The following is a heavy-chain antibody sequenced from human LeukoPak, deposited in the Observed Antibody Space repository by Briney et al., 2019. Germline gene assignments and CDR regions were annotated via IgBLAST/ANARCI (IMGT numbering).Heavy chain of an antibody. V-gene: IGHV3-30*18. Sequence: GRSLRLSCAASGFTFSSYGMHWVRQAPGKGLEWVAVISYDGSNKYYADSVKGRFTISRDNSKNTLYLQMNSLRAEDTAVYYCAKPVGRWLQSDYFDYWGQETLVTVSS. CDR3: AKPVGRWLQSDYFDY. CDR1: GFTFSSYG. D-gene: IGHD5-24*01. CDR2: ISYDGSNK. J-gene: IGHJ4*02.